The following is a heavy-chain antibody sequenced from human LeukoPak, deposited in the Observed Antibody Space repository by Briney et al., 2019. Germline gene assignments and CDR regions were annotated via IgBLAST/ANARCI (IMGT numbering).Heavy chain of an antibody. CDR3: ARGPYGYASSATLGSYNWFDP. CDR2: IYPGDSHT. J-gene: IGHJ5*02. Sequence: GESLKISCKGSGYSFTNYWIGWVRQMPGKGLEWMGIIYPGDSHTRYSPSFQDQVTISADKSINTAYLQWSSLMASDTAMYYCARGPYGYASSATLGSYNWFDPWGQGTLVNVSS. CDR1: GYSFTNYW. D-gene: IGHD3-10*01. V-gene: IGHV5-51*01.